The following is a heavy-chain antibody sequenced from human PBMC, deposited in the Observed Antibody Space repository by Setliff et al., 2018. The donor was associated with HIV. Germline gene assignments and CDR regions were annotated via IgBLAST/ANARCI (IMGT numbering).Heavy chain of an antibody. CDR3: ARQTWEYYDTLTGYYRSPKNFDS. D-gene: IGHD3-9*01. J-gene: IGHJ4*02. Sequence: ETLSLTCTVSGGSISSYYWSWIRQPAGKGLEWIGRIYTSGSTYYNPSLKSRVTISLDTSKNQFFLKLSSVTAPDTAIYYCARQTWEYYDTLTGYYRSPKNFDSWGQGTLVTVSS. V-gene: IGHV4-4*07. CDR2: IYTSGST. CDR1: GGSISSYY.